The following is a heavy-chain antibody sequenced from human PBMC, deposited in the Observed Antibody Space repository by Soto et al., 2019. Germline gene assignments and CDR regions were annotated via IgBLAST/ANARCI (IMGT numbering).Heavy chain of an antibody. CDR1: GYSFTSYW. D-gene: IGHD3-10*01. Sequence: PGESLKISCKGSGYSFTSYWIGWVRQMPGKGLEWMGIIYPGDSDTRYSPSFQGQVTISADKSISTAYLQWSSLKASDTAMYYCARTHRPVSGSGSYSAYYYMDFWGKGTTVTVAS. CDR3: ARTHRPVSGSGSYSAYYYMDF. CDR2: IYPGDSDT. V-gene: IGHV5-51*01. J-gene: IGHJ6*03.